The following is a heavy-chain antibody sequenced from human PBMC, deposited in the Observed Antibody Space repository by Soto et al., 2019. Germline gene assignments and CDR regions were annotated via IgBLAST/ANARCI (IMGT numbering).Heavy chain of an antibody. D-gene: IGHD3-16*01. V-gene: IGHV3-23*01. CDR2: ISATGGGT. J-gene: IGHJ4*02. CDR1: GFKFSNYA. Sequence: GGSLRLSCAASGFKFSNYAMSWVRQAPGRGLEWVSLISATGGGTYYADSVKGRFTISRDNSHNTLYLQVHSLTAEDTAVYYCAKDRRAGGNSAFYFDFWGQGAQVTVSS. CDR3: AKDRRAGGNSAFYFDF.